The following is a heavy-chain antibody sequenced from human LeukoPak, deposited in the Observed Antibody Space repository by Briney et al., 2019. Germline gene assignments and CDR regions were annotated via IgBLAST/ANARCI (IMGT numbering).Heavy chain of an antibody. V-gene: IGHV4-59*13. CDR2: IHYSGST. CDR3: ARGGGWELPMFDY. D-gene: IGHD1-26*01. Sequence: SETLSLTCAVYGGSFSGYYWSWIRQPPGKGLEWIGHIHYSGSTNYKPTLKSRVIISVDTSKNQFSLKLSSVTAADTAVYYCARGGGWELPMFDYWGLGVLVTVSS. CDR1: GGSFSGYY. J-gene: IGHJ4*02.